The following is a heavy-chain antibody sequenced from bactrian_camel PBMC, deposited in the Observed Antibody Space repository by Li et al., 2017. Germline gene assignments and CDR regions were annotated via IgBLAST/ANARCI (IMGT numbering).Heavy chain of an antibody. CDR1: GYTFSLYC. V-gene: IGHV3S31*01. D-gene: IGHD6*01. CDR2: VYGGGGSA. Sequence: VQLVESGGGSVQAGGSLRLSCAASGYTFSLYCMGWFRQAPGREREGVAAVYGGGGSAYYADSVKGRFTISQDNAHTLSLQMNNLKPEDTAMYYCAADTLLAGCSLPKDVEHFANWGHGTQVTVS. CDR3: AADTLLAGCSLPKDVEHFAN. J-gene: IGHJ4*01.